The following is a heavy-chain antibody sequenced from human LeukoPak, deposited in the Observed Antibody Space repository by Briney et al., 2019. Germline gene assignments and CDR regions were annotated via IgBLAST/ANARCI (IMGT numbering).Heavy chain of an antibody. CDR1: GGTFSSYA. Sequence: GASVKVSCKASGGTFSSYAISWVRQAPGQGLEWMGRIIPIFGTANYAQKFQGRVTITTDESTSTAYMELSSLRSEDTAVYYCANHDFWSGYPTQKSFDYWGQGTLVTVSS. J-gene: IGHJ4*02. CDR2: IIPIFGTA. CDR3: ANHDFWSGYPTQKSFDY. V-gene: IGHV1-69*05. D-gene: IGHD3-3*01.